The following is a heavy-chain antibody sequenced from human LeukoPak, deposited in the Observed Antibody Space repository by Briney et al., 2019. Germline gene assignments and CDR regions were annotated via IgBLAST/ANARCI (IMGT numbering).Heavy chain of an antibody. Sequence: PGGSLRLSCAASGITFSGHWMHWVRQTPGKGLVWASRINGDGTRTAYADSVKGRFSISRDNAKNTLFLQMNSLRADDTALYYCAREELEPSTHPFDPWGQGTLVTVSS. CDR3: AREELEPSTHPFDP. CDR1: GITFSGHW. V-gene: IGHV3-74*03. J-gene: IGHJ5*02. D-gene: IGHD1-7*01. CDR2: INGDGTRT.